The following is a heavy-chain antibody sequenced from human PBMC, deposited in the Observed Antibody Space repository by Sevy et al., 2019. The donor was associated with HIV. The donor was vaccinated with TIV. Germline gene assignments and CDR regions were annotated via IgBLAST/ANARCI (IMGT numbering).Heavy chain of an antibody. D-gene: IGHD2-15*01. J-gene: IGHJ3*02. Sequence: GGSLRLSCAASGFTFSNAWMSWVRQAPGKGLEWVGRIKSKTDGGTTDYAAPVKGRFTISRDDSKNTLYLQMNSLKTEDTAVYYCTTQDLVVVVAAAYAFDIWGQGTMVTVSS. CDR3: TTQDLVVVVAAAYAFDI. V-gene: IGHV3-15*01. CDR2: IKSKTDGGTT. CDR1: GFTFSNAW.